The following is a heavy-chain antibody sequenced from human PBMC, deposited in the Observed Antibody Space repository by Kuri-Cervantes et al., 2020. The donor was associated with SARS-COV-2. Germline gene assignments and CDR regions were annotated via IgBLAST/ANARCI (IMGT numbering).Heavy chain of an antibody. V-gene: IGHV1-8*02. J-gene: IGHJ6*03. D-gene: IGHD4-11*01. CDR1: GYTFTSYD. CDR3: ARQTVDYYYYYTDV. Sequence: ASVKVSCKASGYTFTSYDISWVRQATGQGLEWMGWMNPNSGNTGYAQKFQGRVTMTRNTSISTAYMELSSLRSEDTAVYYCARQTVDYYYYYTDVWGKGTTVTVSS. CDR2: MNPNSGNT.